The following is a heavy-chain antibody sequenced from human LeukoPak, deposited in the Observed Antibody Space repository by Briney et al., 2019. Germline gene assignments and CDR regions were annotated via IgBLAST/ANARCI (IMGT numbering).Heavy chain of an antibody. J-gene: IGHJ4*02. D-gene: IGHD3-22*01. CDR2: IKQDGSDK. Sequence: GGSLRLSCVVSEFNFRNYWMSWVRQTPGKGLEWVANIKQDGSDKYYVDSVKGRFIISRDNAKNSLYLQMNSLRAEDTAVYYCARPSGYYYDSSGFDYWGQGTLVTVSS. V-gene: IGHV3-7*01. CDR3: ARPSGYYYDSSGFDY. CDR1: EFNFRNYW.